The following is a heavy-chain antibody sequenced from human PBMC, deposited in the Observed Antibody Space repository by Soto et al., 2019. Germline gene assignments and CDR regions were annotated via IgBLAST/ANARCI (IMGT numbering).Heavy chain of an antibody. CDR2: IYSGGST. Sequence: GGSLRLSCADSGFNVSSNYMSWVRQAPGKGLEWLSVIYSGGSTYYAESVKGRFTISRDNSKNTLNLQMNAPSIEDTAVYYRERGPHVGISTSWGQGTLVTVSS. CDR1: GFNVSSNY. D-gene: IGHD2-2*01. CDR3: ERGPHVGISTS. V-gene: IGHV3-53*01. J-gene: IGHJ4*02.